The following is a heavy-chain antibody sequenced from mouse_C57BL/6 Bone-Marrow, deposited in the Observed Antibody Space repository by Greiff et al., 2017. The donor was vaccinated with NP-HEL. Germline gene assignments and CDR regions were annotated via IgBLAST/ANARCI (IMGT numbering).Heavy chain of an antibody. CDR3: AGRGRGAYWYFDV. J-gene: IGHJ1*03. D-gene: IGHD1-1*01. Sequence: VQLQQSGAELAKPGASVKLSCKASGYTFTSYWMHWVKQRPGQGLDWIGYINPSSGYTKYNQKFTEKATLTADKSSSTAYMQLSRLTYEDSADYCSAGRGRGAYWYFDVWGTGTTVTVSS. CDR2: INPSSGYT. CDR1: GYTFTSYW. V-gene: IGHV1-7*01.